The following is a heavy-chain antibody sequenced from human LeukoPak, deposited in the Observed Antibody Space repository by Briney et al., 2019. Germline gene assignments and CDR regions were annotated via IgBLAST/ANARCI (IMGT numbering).Heavy chain of an antibody. CDR2: IYYSGST. Sequence: SGALSLTCTVSGGSIISYYWRWLRQPPGKGVEGFGYIYYSGSTNYNPSLKSRVTISVDTSKNQFFLKLSSETAAETAVYYCAGDLGLPWHYFDYWGQGTLVTVSS. CDR1: GGSIISYY. CDR3: AGDLGLPWHYFDY. V-gene: IGHV4-59*01. J-gene: IGHJ4*02.